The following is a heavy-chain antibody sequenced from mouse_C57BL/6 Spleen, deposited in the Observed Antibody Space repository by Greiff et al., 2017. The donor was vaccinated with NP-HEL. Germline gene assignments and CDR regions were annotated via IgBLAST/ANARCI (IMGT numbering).Heavy chain of an antibody. CDR3: ARDRYYGKEYYFDY. V-gene: IGHV5-4*01. Sequence: DVQLVESGGGLVKPGGSLKLSCAASGFTFSSYAMSWVRQTPEKRLEWVATISDGGSYTYYPDNVKGRFTISRDNAKNNLYLQMSHLKSEDTAMYYCARDRYYGKEYYFDYWGQGTTLTVSS. CDR1: GFTFSSYA. D-gene: IGHD1-1*01. CDR2: ISDGGSYT. J-gene: IGHJ2*01.